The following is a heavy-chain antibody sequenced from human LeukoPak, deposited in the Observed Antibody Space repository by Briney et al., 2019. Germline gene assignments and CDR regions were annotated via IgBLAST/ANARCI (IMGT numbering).Heavy chain of an antibody. CDR2: IYYSGST. V-gene: IGHV4-59*08. CDR1: GGSISSYY. D-gene: IGHD3-16*02. CDR3: ASGHVWGSYRYPYFDY. J-gene: IGHJ4*02. Sequence: SETLSLTCTVSGGSISSYYWSWIRQPPGKGLEWIGYIYYSGSTNYNPSLKSRVTISVDTSKNQFSLKLSSVTAADTAVYYCASGHVWGSYRYPYFDYWGQGTLVTVSS.